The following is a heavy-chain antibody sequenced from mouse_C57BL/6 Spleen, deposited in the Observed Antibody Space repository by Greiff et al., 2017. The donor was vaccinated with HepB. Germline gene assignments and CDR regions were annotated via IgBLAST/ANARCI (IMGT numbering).Heavy chain of an antibody. CDR3: TTLYGNLYYFDY. CDR1: GFNIKDYY. J-gene: IGHJ2*01. Sequence: VQLQQSGAELVRPGASVKLSCTASGFNIKDYYMHWVKQRPEQGLEWIGRIDPEDGDTEYAPKFQGKATMTADTTSNPAYLQLSSLTSEDTAVYYCTTLYGNLYYFDYWGQGTTLTVSS. CDR2: IDPEDGDT. V-gene: IGHV14-1*01. D-gene: IGHD2-1*01.